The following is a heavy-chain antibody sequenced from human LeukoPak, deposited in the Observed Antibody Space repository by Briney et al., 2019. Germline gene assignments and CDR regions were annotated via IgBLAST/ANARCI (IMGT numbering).Heavy chain of an antibody. Sequence: ASVKVSCKASGYTFTGYYMHWVRQAPGQGLEWMGWINPNSGGTNYAQKFQGRVTMTRDTSISTAYMELSRLRSDDTAVYYYARDAVAGTMSWFDPWGQGTLVTVSS. V-gene: IGHV1-2*02. J-gene: IGHJ5*02. CDR1: GYTFTGYY. CDR2: INPNSGGT. CDR3: ARDAVAGTMSWFDP. D-gene: IGHD6-19*01.